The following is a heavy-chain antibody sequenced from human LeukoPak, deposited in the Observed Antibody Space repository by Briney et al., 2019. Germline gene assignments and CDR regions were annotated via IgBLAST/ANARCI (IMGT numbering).Heavy chain of an antibody. V-gene: IGHV3-30*02. CDR3: CGDFDY. CDR2: IRYDGSNE. Sequence: GGSLRLSCAASGITFNSYGMHWVRQAPDKGLEWVAFIRYDGSNEYYADSVKGRFTISRDNSKNTLYLQMNSLRGEDTAVYYCCGDFDYWGQGTLVTVSS. CDR1: GITFNSYG. J-gene: IGHJ4*02. D-gene: IGHD2-21*01.